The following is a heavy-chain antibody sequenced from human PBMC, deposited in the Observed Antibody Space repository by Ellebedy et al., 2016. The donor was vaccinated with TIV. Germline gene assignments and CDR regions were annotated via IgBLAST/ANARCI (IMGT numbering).Heavy chain of an antibody. D-gene: IGHD3-10*02. CDR1: GFTFGSYD. CDR3: ARVFDSYYFDY. V-gene: IGHV3-30-3*01. Sequence: GGSLRLSCEASGFTFGSYDMHWVRQAPGKGLEWVAFISYDGSEKNYAGSVRGRFTISRDKSRNSVYLQMTSLTIKDTAVYYCARVFDSYYFDYWGQGTLVTVSS. CDR2: ISYDGSEK. J-gene: IGHJ4*02.